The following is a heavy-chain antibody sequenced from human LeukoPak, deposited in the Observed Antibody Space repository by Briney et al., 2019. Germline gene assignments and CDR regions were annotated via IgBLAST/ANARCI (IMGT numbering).Heavy chain of an antibody. CDR1: GYTFTSYG. V-gene: IGHV1-18*01. Sequence: ASVKVSCKASGYTFTSYGISWVRQAPGQGLEWMGWISAYNGNTNYAQKLQGRVTMTTDTSASTAYIELSSLRSEDTAVYYCARDSIYGDYYFDYWGQGTLVTVSS. D-gene: IGHD4-17*01. CDR2: ISAYNGNT. CDR3: ARDSIYGDYYFDY. J-gene: IGHJ4*02.